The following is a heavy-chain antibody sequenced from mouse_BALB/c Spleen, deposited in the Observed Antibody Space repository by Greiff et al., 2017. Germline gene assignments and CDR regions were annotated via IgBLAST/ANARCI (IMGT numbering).Heavy chain of an antibody. V-gene: IGHV1-7*01. D-gene: IGHD2-1*01. Sequence: VQLQESGAELAKPGASVKMSCKASGYTFTSYWMHWVKQRPGQGLEWIGYINPSTGYTEYNQKFKDKATLTADKSSSTAYMQLSSLTSEDSAVYYCASGNRFYYFDYWGQGTTLTVSS. CDR2: INPSTGYT. J-gene: IGHJ2*01. CDR1: GYTFTSYW. CDR3: ASGNRFYYFDY.